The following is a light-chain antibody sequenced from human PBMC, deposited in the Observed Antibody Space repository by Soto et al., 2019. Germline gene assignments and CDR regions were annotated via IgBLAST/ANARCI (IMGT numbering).Light chain of an antibody. V-gene: IGLV2-8*01. Sequence: QSALTQPPSASGSPGQSVTISCSGITNDVGGYNYVSWFLQHPGKAPKLIIYDVTKRPSGVPDRFSGSRSGNTASLTVSGLQAEDEADYYCSSFAGTNYCVVFGGGTKLTVL. CDR3: SSFAGTNYCVV. J-gene: IGLJ2*01. CDR2: DVT. CDR1: TNDVGGYNY.